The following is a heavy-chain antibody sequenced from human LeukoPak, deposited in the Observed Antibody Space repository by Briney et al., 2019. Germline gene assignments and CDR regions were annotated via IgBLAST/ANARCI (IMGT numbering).Heavy chain of an antibody. J-gene: IGHJ5*02. D-gene: IGHD1-26*01. V-gene: IGHV1-18*01. Sequence: ASVKVSCKASGYTFTNYIISWVRQASGQGLEWMGWISAYNGNTNYAQKLQGRVTMTTDTSTATAYMELRSLRSDDTAVYYCARGGNYFRFDPWGQGTLVAVSS. CDR2: ISAYNGNT. CDR1: GYTFTNYI. CDR3: ARGGNYFRFDP.